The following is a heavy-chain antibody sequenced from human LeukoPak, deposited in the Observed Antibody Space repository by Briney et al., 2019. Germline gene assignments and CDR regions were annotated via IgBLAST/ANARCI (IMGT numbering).Heavy chain of an antibody. D-gene: IGHD2-2*01. CDR3: ARQAVPAAIWFDP. Sequence: GESLKISGKGSGYSFTSYWIGWVRQMPGKGLEWMGIIYPGDSDTRYSPSFQGQVTISADKSISTAYLQWSSLKASDTAMYYCARQAVPAAIWFDPWGQGTLVTVSS. J-gene: IGHJ5*02. V-gene: IGHV5-51*01. CDR1: GYSFTSYW. CDR2: IYPGDSDT.